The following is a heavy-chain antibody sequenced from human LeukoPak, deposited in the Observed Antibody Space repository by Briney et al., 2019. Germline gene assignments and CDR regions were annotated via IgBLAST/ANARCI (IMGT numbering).Heavy chain of an antibody. CDR3: ARHLRRFLEWLSPPDGFDI. J-gene: IGHJ3*02. D-gene: IGHD3-3*01. Sequence: KASETLSLTCTVSGDSVSSTTYYWGWIRQPPGKGLEWIGSIYYSGSTYYSPSLKSRVAISVDTSKNQFSLKLSSVTAADTAVYYCARHLRRFLEWLSPPDGFDIWGQGTMVTVSS. CDR2: IYYSGST. V-gene: IGHV4-39*01. CDR1: GDSVSSTTYY.